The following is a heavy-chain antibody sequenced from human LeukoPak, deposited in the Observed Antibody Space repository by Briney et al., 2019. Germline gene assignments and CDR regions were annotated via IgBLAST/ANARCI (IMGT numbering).Heavy chain of an antibody. CDR1: GFTFSSYS. J-gene: IGHJ4*02. V-gene: IGHV3-21*01. D-gene: IGHD2-2*01. CDR2: ISSSSSYI. Sequence: PGGSLRLSCAASGFTFSSYSMSWVRQAPGKGLEWVSSISSSSSYIYYADSVKGRFTISRDNAKNSLYLQMNSLRAEATAVYYCAREVPGYYFDYWGQGTLVTVSS. CDR3: AREVPGYYFDY.